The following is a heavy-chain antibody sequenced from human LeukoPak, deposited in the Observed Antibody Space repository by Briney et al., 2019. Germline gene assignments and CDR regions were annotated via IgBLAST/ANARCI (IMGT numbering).Heavy chain of an antibody. CDR2: ISSSSSYI. Sequence: GGSLRLSCAASGFTFSSYSMNWVRQAPGEGLEWVSSISSSSSYIYYADSVKGRFTISRDNAKNSLYLQMNSVRAEDTAVYYCGRDGAQLPTGGYFVYWGQGTLVTVSS. V-gene: IGHV3-21*01. J-gene: IGHJ4*02. CDR1: GFTFSSYS. CDR3: GRDGAQLPTGGYFVY. D-gene: IGHD6-6*01.